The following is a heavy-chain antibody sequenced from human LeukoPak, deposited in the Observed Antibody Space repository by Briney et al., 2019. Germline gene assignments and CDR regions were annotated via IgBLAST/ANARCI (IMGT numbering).Heavy chain of an antibody. CDR2: IYYSGST. Sequence: SETLSLTCTVSGGSISGTSYYWGWIRQPPGKGLEWIGSIYYSGSTYYNPSLKSRVTISVDTSKNQFSLKLSSVIAADTAVYYCARGRSGSYGWFDPWGQGTLVTVSS. D-gene: IGHD1-26*01. V-gene: IGHV4-39*01. J-gene: IGHJ5*02. CDR3: ARGRSGSYGWFDP. CDR1: GGSISGTSYY.